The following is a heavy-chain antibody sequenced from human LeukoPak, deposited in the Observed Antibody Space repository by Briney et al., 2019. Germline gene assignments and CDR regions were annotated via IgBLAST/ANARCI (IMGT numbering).Heavy chain of an antibody. CDR2: ISGGGDIT. Sequence: GGSLRLSCAASGFTFSTYWMSWVRQAPGKGLEWVSAISGGGDITYYADSVTGRFTISRDNSKDTLFLQMRSLRPGDTAVYYCVREDTPATANYWGQGTLVTISS. J-gene: IGHJ4*02. CDR1: GFTFSTYW. CDR3: VREDTPATANY. V-gene: IGHV3-23*01. D-gene: IGHD2-21*02.